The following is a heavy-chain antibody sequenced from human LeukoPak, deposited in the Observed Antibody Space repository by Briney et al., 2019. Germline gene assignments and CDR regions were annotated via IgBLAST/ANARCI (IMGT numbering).Heavy chain of an antibody. V-gene: IGHV1-2*02. D-gene: IGHD1-14*01. CDR3: ARRSRNGLDAFDI. J-gene: IGHJ3*02. CDR2: IDPNNADT. CDR1: AYTFTGYY. Sequence: ASVKVSCKASAYTFTGYYMHWVRQAPGQGLEWMGWIDPNNADTDYAQKFQGGVTMTRDRSISTTYMELSRLTSDDTAVYYCARRSRNGLDAFDIWGQGTMVTVSS.